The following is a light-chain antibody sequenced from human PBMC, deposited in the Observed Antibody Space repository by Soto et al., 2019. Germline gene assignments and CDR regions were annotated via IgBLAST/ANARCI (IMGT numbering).Light chain of an antibody. CDR3: QPYIDSPRP. Sequence: ELVMRQSPATPSVSPGEGATLSCRASQGMGDTLAWYQHNPGQTPRLLIYDTSTRATGVPTRFSVSRSGAAFTLTINSMHSEGFGGYYYQPYIDSPRPVGGGTNLDSK. J-gene: IGKJ4*01. V-gene: IGKV3-15*01. CDR1: QGMGDT. CDR2: DTS.